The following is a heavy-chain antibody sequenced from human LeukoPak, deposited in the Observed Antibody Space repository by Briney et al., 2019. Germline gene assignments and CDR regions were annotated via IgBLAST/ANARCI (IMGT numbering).Heavy chain of an antibody. CDR1: EFPFNGYW. Sequence: GGSLRLSCAASEFPFNGYWMSWVRQAPGKGLECVANINQDGSEKYYVDSVRGRFTISRDNAKNSLYLQMNSLRVDDTAVYYCARDRFVARPPKPTAFDIWGQGTVVTVSS. CDR2: INQDGSEK. D-gene: IGHD6-6*01. V-gene: IGHV3-7*01. CDR3: ARDRFVARPPKPTAFDI. J-gene: IGHJ3*02.